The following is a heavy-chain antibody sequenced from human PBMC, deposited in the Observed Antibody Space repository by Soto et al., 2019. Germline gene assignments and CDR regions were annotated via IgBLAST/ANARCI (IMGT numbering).Heavy chain of an antibody. J-gene: IGHJ6*02. CDR3: ARRPNLEHGMDV. Sequence: GASVKVSCKASGGTFSSYAISWVRQAPGQGLEWMGGIIPIFGTANYAQKFQGQVTISVDKSINTAYLHWSSLKASDTAMYYCARRPNLEHGMDVWGQGTTVTVSS. V-gene: IGHV1-69*06. CDR2: IIPIFGTA. CDR1: GGTFSSYA.